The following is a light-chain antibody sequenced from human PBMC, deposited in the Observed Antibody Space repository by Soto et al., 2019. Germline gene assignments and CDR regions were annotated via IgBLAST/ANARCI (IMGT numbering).Light chain of an antibody. CDR1: QSVSSN. CDR2: GAS. J-gene: IGKJ1*01. V-gene: IGKV3-15*01. Sequence: EIVMTQSPATLPVSPGERATLSCRASQSVSSNLAWYQQNPGQAPRRLISGASTRATAIPAMFSGSGSGTDFTLTISSLKSEEFAVYYCHQYNHWWTFGQGTKVEIK. CDR3: HQYNHWWT.